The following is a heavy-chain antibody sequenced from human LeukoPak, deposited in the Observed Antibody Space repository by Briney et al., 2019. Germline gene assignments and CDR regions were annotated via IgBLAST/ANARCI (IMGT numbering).Heavy chain of an antibody. CDR2: ISGSGGST. CDR3: ARDRGYYYYYYMDV. J-gene: IGHJ6*03. V-gene: IGHV3-23*01. D-gene: IGHD3-10*01. CDR1: GFTFSSYA. Sequence: GGSLRLSYAASGFTFSSYAMSWVRQAPGKGLEWVSAISGSGGSTYYADSVKGRFTISRDNAKNSLYLQMNSLRAEDTAVYYCARDRGYYYYYYMDVWGKGTTVTVSS.